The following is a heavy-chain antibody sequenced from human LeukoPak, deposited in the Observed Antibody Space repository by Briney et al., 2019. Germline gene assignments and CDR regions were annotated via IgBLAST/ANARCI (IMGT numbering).Heavy chain of an antibody. D-gene: IGHD3-10*01. CDR1: GYTFTSYG. J-gene: IGHJ6*04. V-gene: IGHV1-18*04. Sequence: ASVKVSCKASGYTFTSYGISWVRQAPGQGLEWMGWISAYNGNTNYAQKLQGRATMTTDTSTSTAYMELRSLRSDDTAVYYCARDNYGSGSPRMDVWGKGTTVTVSS. CDR2: ISAYNGNT. CDR3: ARDNYGSGSPRMDV.